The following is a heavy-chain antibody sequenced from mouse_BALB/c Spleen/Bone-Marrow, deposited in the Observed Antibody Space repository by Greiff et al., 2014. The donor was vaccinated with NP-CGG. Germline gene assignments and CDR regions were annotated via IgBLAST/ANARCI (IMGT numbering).Heavy chain of an antibody. CDR1: GFNIKDTY. J-gene: IGHJ3*01. D-gene: IGHD1-1*01. CDR2: IDPANGNT. V-gene: IGHV14-3*02. CDR3: AIYYYGSSGFAY. Sequence: VQLQQSGAELVKPGASVKLSCTASGFNIKDTYMHWVKQRPEQGLEWIGRIDPANGNTKYDPKFQGKATIPADTSSNTAYLQLSSLTSEDTAVYYCAIYYYGSSGFAYWGQGTLVTVSA.